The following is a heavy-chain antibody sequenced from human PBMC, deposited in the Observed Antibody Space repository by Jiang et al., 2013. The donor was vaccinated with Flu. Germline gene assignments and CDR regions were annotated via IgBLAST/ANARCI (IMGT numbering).Heavy chain of an antibody. J-gene: IGHJ3*01. Sequence: EVQLLESGGGLVLPGGSLRLSCAASGFTFNTAAMNWVRQAPGKGLEWISSIDKNGVTPLYADSVKGRLTISRDNSKNTVFLYMNGLRAEDTAIYYCAKCDIRGRNSGWCHLFGVWGQGTMVTV. CDR1: GFTFNTAA. CDR3: AKCDIRGRNSGWCHLFGV. V-gene: IGHV3-23*01. CDR2: IDKNGVTP. D-gene: IGHD6-19*01.